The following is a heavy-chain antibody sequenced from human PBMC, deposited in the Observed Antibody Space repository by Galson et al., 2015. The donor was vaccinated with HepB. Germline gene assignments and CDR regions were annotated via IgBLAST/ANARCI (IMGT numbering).Heavy chain of an antibody. CDR1: GFAVSRNG. CDR3: ARPPDEVISGYVPIYFDY. Sequence: SLRLSCAASGFAVSRNGFSCVRQAPGKGLEWVSTVYSDGITYYADSVKGRFTVSRDNSKSTLYLQMNSLRVEDTAVYYCARPPDEVISGYVPIYFDYWGQGTLVTVSS. D-gene: IGHD5-12*01. V-gene: IGHV3-53*01. CDR2: VYSDGIT. J-gene: IGHJ4*02.